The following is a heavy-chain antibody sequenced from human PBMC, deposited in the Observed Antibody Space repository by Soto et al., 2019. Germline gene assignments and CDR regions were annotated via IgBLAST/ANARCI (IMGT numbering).Heavy chain of an antibody. J-gene: IGHJ4*02. CDR3: ARSWAVAGSYDY. D-gene: IGHD6-19*01. Sequence: EVQLVESGGGLVQPGGSLRLSCAASGFTVSSNYMNWVRQAPGKGLEWVSIIYSGDSTYYADPVKGRFTISRDNSKNTLYLQMNSLRAEDTALYYCARSWAVAGSYDYWGQGTLVTVSS. CDR1: GFTVSSNY. CDR2: IYSGDST. V-gene: IGHV3-66*01.